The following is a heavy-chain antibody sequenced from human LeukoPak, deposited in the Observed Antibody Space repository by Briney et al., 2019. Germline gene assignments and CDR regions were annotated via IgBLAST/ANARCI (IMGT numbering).Heavy chain of an antibody. V-gene: IGHV3-30*02. CDR3: AKHDLSSSWFEDY. Sequence: GGSLRLSCAASGFTFSSYAMSWVRQAPGKGLEWVAFIRYDGSNKYYADSVKGRFTISRDNSKNTLYLEMNSLRAEDTAVYYCAKHDLSSSWFEDYWGQGTLVTVSS. J-gene: IGHJ4*02. D-gene: IGHD6-13*01. CDR2: IRYDGSNK. CDR1: GFTFSSYA.